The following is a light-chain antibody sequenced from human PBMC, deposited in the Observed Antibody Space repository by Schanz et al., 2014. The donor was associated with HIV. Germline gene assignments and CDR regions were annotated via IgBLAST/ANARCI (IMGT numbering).Light chain of an antibody. CDR2: GAS. V-gene: IGKV3D-20*02. J-gene: IGKJ1*01. Sequence: IVLTQSPGTLSLSPGERATLSCRASQSVSSSYLAWYQQKPGQAPRLLIYGASRRATGIPDRFSGSGSGTDFTLTISRLEPEDFAVYYCQQRTNWPPWTFGQGTKVEFK. CDR3: QQRTNWPPWT. CDR1: QSVSSSY.